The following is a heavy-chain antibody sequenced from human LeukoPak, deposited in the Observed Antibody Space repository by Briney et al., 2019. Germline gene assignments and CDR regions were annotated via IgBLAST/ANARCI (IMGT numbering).Heavy chain of an antibody. V-gene: IGHV4-59*08. Sequence: ETMSLTCTVSGGSIRSYYWSWIRQPPGKGLEWIGYMHHSGSTKHNPYLKSRVTISVDTSKSQFSLKLSTVTAADTAVYYCARHAAVEGSSGWSPLWWFDPWGQGPLVPDSS. CDR1: GGSIRSYY. CDR2: MHHSGST. CDR3: ARHAAVEGSSGWSPLWWFDP. J-gene: IGHJ5*02. D-gene: IGHD6-19*01.